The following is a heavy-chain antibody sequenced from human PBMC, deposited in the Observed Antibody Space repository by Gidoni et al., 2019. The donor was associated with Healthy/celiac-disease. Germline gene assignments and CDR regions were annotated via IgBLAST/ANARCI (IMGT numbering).Heavy chain of an antibody. D-gene: IGHD2-2*01. CDR2: ISSSSSYI. V-gene: IGHV3-21*01. CDR1: GFTFSSYS. Sequence: EVQLVESGGGLVQPGGSLRLSCAASGFTFSSYSMNWVRQAPGKGLEWVSSISSSSSYIYYADSVKGRFTISRDNAKNSLYLQMNSLRAEDTAVYYCASGLGYCSSTSCHNGDYWGQGTLVTVSS. J-gene: IGHJ4*02. CDR3: ASGLGYCSSTSCHNGDY.